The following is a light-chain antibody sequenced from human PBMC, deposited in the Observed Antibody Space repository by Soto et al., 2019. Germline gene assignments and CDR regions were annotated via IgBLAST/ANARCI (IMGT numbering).Light chain of an antibody. CDR3: QKCKVAPFT. J-gene: IGKJ4*01. CDR2: AAS. V-gene: IGKV1-27*01. CDR1: QDIGNF. Sequence: DIHMTQSTTSLSVFVGARVTITCRASQDIGNFLAWYQQKPGKVPKIMIYAASTLQSGVPSRFSGSGSGTDCTLTISSLQPEDVATYYCQKCKVAPFTLGGGTKVDI.